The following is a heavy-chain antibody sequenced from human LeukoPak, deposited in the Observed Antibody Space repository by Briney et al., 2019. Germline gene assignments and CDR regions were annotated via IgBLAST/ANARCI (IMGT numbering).Heavy chain of an antibody. CDR3: AREFRTTTWSFDAFDL. D-gene: IGHD1/OR15-1a*01. J-gene: IGHJ3*01. CDR1: GYTXTDYY. V-gene: IGHV1-2*02. Sequence: GASVKVSCKASGYTXTDYYMHWVRQAPGQGLEWVAWINPTSGGTNYAQKFQDRVTLTRDTSNNTSYMELSRLSSDDTAVYYCAREFRTTTWSFDAFDLWGQGTLVTVSS. CDR2: INPTSGGT.